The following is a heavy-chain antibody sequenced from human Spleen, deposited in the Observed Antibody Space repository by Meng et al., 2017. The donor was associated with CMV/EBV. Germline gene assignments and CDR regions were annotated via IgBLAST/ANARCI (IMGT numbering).Heavy chain of an antibody. CDR1: GFNFTDYY. V-gene: IGHV1-2*02. J-gene: IGHJ5*02. CDR3: ARAVRSPESYYYDGGWFDP. CDR2: INPFSGDS. Sequence: ASVKVSCKASGFNFTDYYIHWVRQAPGQGLEWIGWINPFSGDSKSPQRFQGRVTLTRDTSIDTAYMEMYSLKSDDTAVYYCARAVRSPESYYYDGGWFDPWGQGTLVTVSS. D-gene: IGHD3-10*01.